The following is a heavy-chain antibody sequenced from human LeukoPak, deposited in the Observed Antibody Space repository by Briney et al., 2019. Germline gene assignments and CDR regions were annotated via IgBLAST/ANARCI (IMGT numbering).Heavy chain of an antibody. Sequence: PGGSLRLSCAASGFTVSSNYMSWVRQAPGKGLEWVSVIYSGGSTYYADSVKGRFTISRDNSKNTLYLQMNSLRAEDTAVYYCARGSTGLDDAFDIWGQGTMVTVSS. CDR2: IYSGGST. D-gene: IGHD2-2*01. V-gene: IGHV3-53*01. CDR1: GFTVSSNY. CDR3: ARGSTGLDDAFDI. J-gene: IGHJ3*02.